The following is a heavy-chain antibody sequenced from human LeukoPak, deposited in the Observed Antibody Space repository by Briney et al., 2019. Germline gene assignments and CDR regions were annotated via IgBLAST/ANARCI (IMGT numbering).Heavy chain of an antibody. V-gene: IGHV3-23*01. Sequence: GGTLRLSCAASGFTFSSYGMSWVRQAPGQGLEWVSAISGSGGRTYYADSVKGRFTISRDNSKNTLYLQMNNLRDQDTAVYDCARTVSSTSNNWFDPWGQGTRVTVSS. CDR3: ARTVSSTSNNWFDP. D-gene: IGHD2-2*01. CDR1: GFTFSSYG. CDR2: ISGSGGRT. J-gene: IGHJ5*02.